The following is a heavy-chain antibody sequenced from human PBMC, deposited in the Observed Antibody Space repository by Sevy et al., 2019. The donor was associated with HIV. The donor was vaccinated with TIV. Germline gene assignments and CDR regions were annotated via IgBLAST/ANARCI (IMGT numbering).Heavy chain of an antibody. V-gene: IGHV4-59*01. CDR1: GGSISSYY. J-gene: IGHJ5*02. CDR3: ARDQDSSSWGWFDP. Sequence: SETLSLTCTVSGGSISSYYWSWIRQPPGKGLEWIGYIYYSGSTNYNPSLKSRVTISVDTSKNQFSLKLSSVTAADTAVYYCARDQDSSSWGWFDPWGQGTLVTVSS. CDR2: IYYSGST. D-gene: IGHD6-13*01.